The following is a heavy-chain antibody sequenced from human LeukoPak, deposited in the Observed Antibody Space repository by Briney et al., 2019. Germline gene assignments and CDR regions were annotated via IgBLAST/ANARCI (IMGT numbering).Heavy chain of an antibody. CDR3: AREGYDSSGYYCFDY. J-gene: IGHJ4*02. Sequence: SGTLPLTCAVSGGSISSSNWWSWVRQPPGKGLEWIGEIYHSGSTNYNPSLKSRVTISVDKSKNQFSLKLSSVTAADTAVYYCAREGYDSSGYYCFDYWGQGTLVTVSS. CDR1: GGSISSSNW. V-gene: IGHV4-4*02. CDR2: IYHSGST. D-gene: IGHD3-22*01.